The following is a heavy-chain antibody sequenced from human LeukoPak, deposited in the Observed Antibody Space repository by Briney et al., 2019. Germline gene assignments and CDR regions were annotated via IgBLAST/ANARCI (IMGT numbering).Heavy chain of an antibody. Sequence: PSETLSLTCTVSGGSISSYYWSWIRQPPGKGLEWIGYIYYSGSTNYNPSLKSRVTISVDTSKNQFSLKLSSVTAADTAVYYCARGPDDWFPDYWGQGTLVTVSS. V-gene: IGHV4-59*08. J-gene: IGHJ4*02. CDR2: IYYSGST. CDR1: GGSISSYY. CDR3: ARGPDDWFPDY. D-gene: IGHD3-9*01.